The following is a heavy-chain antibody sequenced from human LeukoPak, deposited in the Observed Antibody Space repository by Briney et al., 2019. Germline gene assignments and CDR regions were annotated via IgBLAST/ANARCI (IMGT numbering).Heavy chain of an antibody. D-gene: IGHD6-19*01. CDR3: ARDRAGGIAVAGDY. V-gene: IGHV1-2*02. CDR2: INPNSGTS. Sequence: ASVKVSCKTSGYTFTLYYVHWVRQAPGQGPEWMGFINPNSGTSKYVQKFQDRVTMTRDTSINTVYMELSGLRSDDTAVYYCARDRAGGIAVAGDYWARERWSPSPQ. J-gene: IGHJ4*02. CDR1: GYTFTLYY.